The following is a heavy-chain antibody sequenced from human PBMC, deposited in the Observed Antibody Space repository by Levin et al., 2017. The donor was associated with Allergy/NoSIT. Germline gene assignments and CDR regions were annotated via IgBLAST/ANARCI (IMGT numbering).Heavy chain of an antibody. CDR2: VSDGGDYT. CDR1: GFTFSTYA. CDR3: AKDDGTADYSFDS. J-gene: IGHJ4*02. V-gene: IGHV3-23*01. Sequence: GGSLRLSCAASGFTFSTYAMNWVRQAPGQGLEWVSSVSDGGDYTFYADSVKGRFTISRDNSKNTLYLQMNSLRAEDTALYYCAKDDGTADYSFDSWGQGTLVTVSS. D-gene: IGHD2-21*01.